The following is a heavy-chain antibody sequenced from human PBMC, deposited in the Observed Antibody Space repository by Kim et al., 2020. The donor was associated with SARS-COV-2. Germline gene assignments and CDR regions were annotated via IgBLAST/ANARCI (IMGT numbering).Heavy chain of an antibody. D-gene: IGHD2-15*01. CDR3: AGGGAVDY. CDR2: ITYDGSNK. J-gene: IGHJ4*02. CDR1: GFTLSSYA. V-gene: IGHV3-30*04. Sequence: GGSLRLSCAASGFTLSSYAMHWVRQAPGKGLEWVAVITYDGSNKYYADSVKGRFTISRDNSKNTLYLQMNSLRAEDTAVYYCAGGGAVDYWGLGTWVTVS.